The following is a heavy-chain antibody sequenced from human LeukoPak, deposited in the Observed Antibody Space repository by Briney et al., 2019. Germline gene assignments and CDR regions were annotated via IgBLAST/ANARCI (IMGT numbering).Heavy chain of an antibody. J-gene: IGHJ4*02. CDR3: ARGPGGCSGGSCYHDY. CDR2: INTHTGST. V-gene: IGHV1-18*01. D-gene: IGHD2-15*01. CDR1: GYTFTTYD. Sequence: ASVKLSCKASGYTFTTYDISWVRQAPGQGLEWMGWINTHTGSTNYAQNFQGRVTMTTDTSTSTAYMELRSLGSDDTAVYYCARGPGGCSGGSCYHDYWGQGNLVIVSS.